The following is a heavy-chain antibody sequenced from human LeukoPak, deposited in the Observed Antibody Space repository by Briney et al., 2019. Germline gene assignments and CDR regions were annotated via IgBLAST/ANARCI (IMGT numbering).Heavy chain of an antibody. CDR3: ARDPEGCTSTSCYTRPWWYFDL. CDR2: ISSGDSTI. CDR1: GFSCSDYY. D-gene: IGHD2-2*02. Sequence: GGSLRLSCAASGFSCSDYYMDWVRQAPGKGLEWVSYISSGDSTIHYADSVKGRFTISRDNAVDSLYLQMNSLRAEDTAVYYCARDPEGCTSTSCYTRPWWYFDLWGRGTLVTVSS. V-gene: IGHV3-11*04. J-gene: IGHJ2*01.